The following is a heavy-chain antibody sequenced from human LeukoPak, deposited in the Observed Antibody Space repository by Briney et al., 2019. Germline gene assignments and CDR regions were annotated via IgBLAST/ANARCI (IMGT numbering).Heavy chain of an antibody. Sequence: PSETLSLTCSVSGGSISSYYWNWFRQPPGKGLEWIGYIYYSGSTNYNPSLKSRVTISVDTSKNQFSLKLSSVTAADTAVYYCARDPVVVTAIIDYWGQGTLVTVSS. D-gene: IGHD2-21*02. V-gene: IGHV4-59*01. CDR1: GGSISSYY. J-gene: IGHJ4*02. CDR3: ARDPVVVTAIIDY. CDR2: IYYSGST.